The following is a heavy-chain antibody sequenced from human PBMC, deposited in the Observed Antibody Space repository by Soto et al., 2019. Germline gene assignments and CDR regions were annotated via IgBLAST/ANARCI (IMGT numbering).Heavy chain of an antibody. CDR1: GFTFSSYA. D-gene: IGHD2-2*01. CDR2: ISGSGGST. CDR3: AKTIWCGGTSCSYYYYYMDV. J-gene: IGHJ6*03. Sequence: GGSLRLSCAASGFTFSSYAMSWVRQAPGKGLEWVSAISGSGGSTYYADSVKGRFTISRDNSKNTLYLQMNSLRAEDTAVYYCAKTIWCGGTSCSYYYYYMDVWGKGTTVTVSS. V-gene: IGHV3-23*01.